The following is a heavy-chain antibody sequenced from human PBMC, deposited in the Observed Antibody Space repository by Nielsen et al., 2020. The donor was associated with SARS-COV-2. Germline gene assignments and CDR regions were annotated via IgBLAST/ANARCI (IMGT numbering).Heavy chain of an antibody. Sequence: GGSLRLSCAASGFTFSSYGMHWVRQAPGKGLEWVSGISWNSGSIGYADSVKGRFTISRDNAKNSLFLQMNSLRAEDTGLYFCARGHDYAYNRPLDYWGQGTLVTVSS. CDR2: ISWNSGSI. J-gene: IGHJ4*02. CDR3: ARGHDYAYNRPLDY. V-gene: IGHV3-9*01. D-gene: IGHD4-17*01. CDR1: GFTFSSYG.